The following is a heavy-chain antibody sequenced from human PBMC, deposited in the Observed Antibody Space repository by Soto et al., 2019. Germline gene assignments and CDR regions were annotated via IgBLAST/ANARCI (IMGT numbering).Heavy chain of an antibody. D-gene: IGHD6-13*01. J-gene: IGHJ4*02. CDR3: AKVSSSWYAGFFDL. Sequence: EVQLLESGGGLVQPGGSLRLSCTASGFTFSRHAMTWVRQAPGKGLEWVSGLSDSGGSIYYADSVKGRFTISRDNSMNTLSLQMNTLGAEDTAIYYCAKVSSSWYAGFFDLWGQGTLVTVSS. V-gene: IGHV3-23*01. CDR1: GFTFSRHA. CDR2: LSDSGGSI.